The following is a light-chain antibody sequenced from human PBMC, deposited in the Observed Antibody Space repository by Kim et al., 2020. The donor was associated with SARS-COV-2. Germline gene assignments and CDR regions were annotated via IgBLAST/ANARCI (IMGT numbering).Light chain of an antibody. CDR2: STV. CDR3: LLYYGGAQF. V-gene: IGLV7-43*01. CDR1: TGAVTSGNY. J-gene: IGLJ2*01. Sequence: PGGTVTLTCGSRTGAVTSGNYPNWIQQKPGQAPRALIYSTVNKSSWTPARISGSLLGGKAALTLSGVQPEDEAEYYCLLYYGGAQFFGGGTQLTVL.